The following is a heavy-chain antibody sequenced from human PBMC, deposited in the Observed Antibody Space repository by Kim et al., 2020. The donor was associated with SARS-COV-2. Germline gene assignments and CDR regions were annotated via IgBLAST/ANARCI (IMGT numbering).Heavy chain of an antibody. D-gene: IGHD2-15*01. CDR3: ARDNHLGYCSGGSCFRFEY. CDR1: GFTFNDYY. CDR2: INPNSGGT. Sequence: ASVKVSCEAFGFTFNDYYIHWVRQAPGQGLEWMGRINPNSGGTNYAQKFQGRVTMTRDTSISTAYMEVSSLRSDDTAVYYCARDNHLGYCSGGSCFRFEY. J-gene: IGHJ1*01. V-gene: IGHV1-2*06.